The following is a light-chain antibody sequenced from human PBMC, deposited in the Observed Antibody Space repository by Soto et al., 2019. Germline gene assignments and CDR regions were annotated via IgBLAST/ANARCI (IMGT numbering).Light chain of an antibody. CDR3: QQYNNWPWT. V-gene: IGKV3-15*01. CDR2: GAS. Sequence: EIVMTQSPATLSVSPGERVTLSCRASQSISTNLAWYQQKPGQAPRLLIYGASTRATGIPVRFSGSGSGTEFTLTISSLQSEDFAVYYCQQYNNWPWTFGQGTKV. CDR1: QSISTN. J-gene: IGKJ1*01.